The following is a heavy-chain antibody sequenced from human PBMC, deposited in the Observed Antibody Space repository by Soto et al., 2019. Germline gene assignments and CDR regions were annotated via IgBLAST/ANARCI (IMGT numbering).Heavy chain of an antibody. Sequence: SETLSLTCTVSGGSIASGNYYWSWIRQHPGKGLEWIGYVYSSGSTFYNPSLKSRLIMSVDTSKNQFSLNQRSVTATDTAVYYCARHLGASFDSWGQGSLVTVSS. J-gene: IGHJ4*02. D-gene: IGHD3-16*01. CDR2: VYSSGST. CDR1: GGSIASGNYY. V-gene: IGHV4-31*03. CDR3: ARHLGASFDS.